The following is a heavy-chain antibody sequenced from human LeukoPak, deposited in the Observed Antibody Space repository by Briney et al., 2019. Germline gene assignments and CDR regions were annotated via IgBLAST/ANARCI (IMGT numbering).Heavy chain of an antibody. CDR2: IWYDGSNK. CDR1: GFTFSSYG. V-gene: IGHV3-33*01. D-gene: IGHD6-13*01. J-gene: IGHJ4*02. CDR3: ARDLGSSSLYYFDY. Sequence: GRSLRLSCAASGFTFSSYGMHWVREAPGRGLEGVAVIWYDGSNKYYADSVKSRFTISRDNSKNTLYLQMHSLRAEDTPVYYCARDLGSSSLYYFDYWGQGTLVTASS.